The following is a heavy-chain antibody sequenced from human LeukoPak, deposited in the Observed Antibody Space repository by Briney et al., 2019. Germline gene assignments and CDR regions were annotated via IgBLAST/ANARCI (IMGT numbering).Heavy chain of an antibody. D-gene: IGHD5-24*01. V-gene: IGHV3-15*01. CDR2: IKTKSEGGTT. CDR3: AADLGAYNTLDS. Sequence: PGGPLRLSCVGSGFTFSNTWMNWVRRAPGKGLEWVGRIKTKSEGGTTHYAAHVKGRFTISRDDSKKTIFLQMNSLKIEDTAIYFCAADLGAYNTLDSWGQGALVTVSS. CDR1: GFTFSNTW. J-gene: IGHJ4*02.